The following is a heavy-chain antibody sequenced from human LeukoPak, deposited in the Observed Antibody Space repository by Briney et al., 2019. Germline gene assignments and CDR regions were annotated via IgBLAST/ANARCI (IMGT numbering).Heavy chain of an antibody. D-gene: IGHD3-3*01. Sequence: RPGGSLRLSCAASGFTFDDYGMSWVRQAPGKGLEWVSGINWNGGSTGYADSVKGRFTISRDNAKNSLYLQMNSLRAEDTALYHCARVAIFGVEDWFDPWGQGTLVTVSS. CDR3: ARVAIFGVEDWFDP. V-gene: IGHV3-20*01. CDR1: GFTFDDYG. CDR2: INWNGGST. J-gene: IGHJ5*02.